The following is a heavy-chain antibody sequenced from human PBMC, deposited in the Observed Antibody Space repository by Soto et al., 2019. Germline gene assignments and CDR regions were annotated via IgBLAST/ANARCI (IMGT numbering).Heavy chain of an antibody. CDR3: ARTGIAVAGSDY. CDR2: IRSYNNST. Sequence: ASVKVSCKASGYTFTSYGVNWVRQAPGQGLEWMGWIRSYNNSTNYAQKLQGRVTMTTDTSISTAYMELSSLRSEDTAVYYCARTGIAVAGSDYWGQGTLVTVSS. J-gene: IGHJ4*02. V-gene: IGHV1-18*01. CDR1: GYTFTSYG. D-gene: IGHD6-19*01.